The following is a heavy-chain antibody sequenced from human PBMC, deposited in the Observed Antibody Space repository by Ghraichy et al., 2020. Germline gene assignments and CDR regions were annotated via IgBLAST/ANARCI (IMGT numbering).Heavy chain of an antibody. V-gene: IGHV3-23*01. CDR3: VKLVCSSTSCHGGFDY. Sequence: GESLNISCAGSGFTFSSYAMSWVRQAPGKGLEWVSAISGSGGSTYYADSVKGRFTISRDNSKKPLYLQMNSLRAEDTAGYYCVKLVCSSTSCHGGFDYWGQGTLVTVSS. J-gene: IGHJ4*02. CDR2: ISGSGGST. CDR1: GFTFSSYA. D-gene: IGHD2-2*01.